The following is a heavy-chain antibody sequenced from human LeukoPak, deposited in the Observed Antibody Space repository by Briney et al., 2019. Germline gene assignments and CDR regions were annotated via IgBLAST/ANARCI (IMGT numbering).Heavy chain of an antibody. Sequence: GGSLRLSCAASGFTFRTHWMSWFRQAPGKGLEWVANIKQDGSEKYFVDSVKGRFTISRDNAKNSLGLQMNSLRVEDTAVYYCARGLEWPGKPTLVSDYWGQGTRVTVSS. CDR3: ARGLEWPGKPTLVSDY. D-gene: IGHD3-3*01. CDR2: IKQDGSEK. CDR1: GFTFRTHW. J-gene: IGHJ4*02. V-gene: IGHV3-7*03.